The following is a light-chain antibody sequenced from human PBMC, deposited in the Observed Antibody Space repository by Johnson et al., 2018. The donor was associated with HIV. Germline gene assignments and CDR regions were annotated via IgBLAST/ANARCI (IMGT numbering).Light chain of an antibody. J-gene: IGLJ1*01. CDR3: GTWDGSLGGYV. CDR2: ENN. CDR1: SSNIGNNY. V-gene: IGLV1-51*02. Sequence: QSVLTQPPSVSAAPGQKVTISCSGSSSNIGNNYVSWYQQLPGTAPKLLIYENNKRPSGIPDRFSGSKSGTSATLGITGLQTGDEADYYCGTWDGSLGGYVLRTGTKVTVL.